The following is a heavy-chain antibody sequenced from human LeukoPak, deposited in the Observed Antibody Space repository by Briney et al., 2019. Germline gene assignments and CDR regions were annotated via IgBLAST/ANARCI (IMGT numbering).Heavy chain of an antibody. CDR1: GFTSSSYS. V-gene: IGHV3-21*04. Sequence: GGSLRLSCAASGFTSSSYSMNWVRQAPGKGLEWVSSISSSSSYIYYADSVKGRFTISRDNAKNSLYLQMNSLRAEDTALYYCAKDIENTPAAGTYQDYWGQGTLVTVSS. J-gene: IGHJ4*02. CDR2: ISSSSSYI. CDR3: AKDIENTPAAGTYQDY. D-gene: IGHD6-13*01.